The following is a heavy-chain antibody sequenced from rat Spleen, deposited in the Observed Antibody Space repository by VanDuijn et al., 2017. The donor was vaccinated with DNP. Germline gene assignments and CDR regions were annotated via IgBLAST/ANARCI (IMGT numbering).Heavy chain of an antibody. V-gene: IGHV3-3*01. CDR1: GYSITSNYK. CDR2: INNAGNT. J-gene: IGHJ2*01. D-gene: IGHD1-4*01. Sequence: EVQLQESGPGLVKPSQSLSLTCSVTGYSITSNYKWSWIRKFPGNKLEWMGYINNAGNTNYNPSLKSRFSITRDTSKNQFFLHLNSVTTEDTATYFCARWTRYFDGWGQGVMVTVSS. CDR3: ARWTRYFDG.